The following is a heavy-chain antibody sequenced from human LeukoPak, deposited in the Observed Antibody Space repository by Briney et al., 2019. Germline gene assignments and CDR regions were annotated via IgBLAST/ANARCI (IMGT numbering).Heavy chain of an antibody. CDR3: AREGPQGDTAMVYYFDY. J-gene: IGHJ4*02. Sequence: PGGSLRLSXAASGFTFSSYWMHWVRQAPGKGLVWVSRINSDGSSTSYADSVKGRFTISRDNAKNTLYLQMNSLRAEDTAVYYCAREGPQGDTAMVYYFDYWGQGTLVTVSS. V-gene: IGHV3-74*01. CDR2: INSDGSST. CDR1: GFTFSSYW. D-gene: IGHD5-18*01.